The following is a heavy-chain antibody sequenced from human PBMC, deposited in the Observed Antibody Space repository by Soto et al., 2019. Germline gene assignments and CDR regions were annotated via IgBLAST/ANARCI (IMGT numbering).Heavy chain of an antibody. V-gene: IGHV3-15*07. D-gene: IGHD6-13*01. J-gene: IGHJ6*02. CDR3: IWQQDFYYGRAV. CDR2: IKSKGGGGTA. Sequence: EVQLVESGGGLVTPGASLTLSCAASGFSFSPAWMKWVRQAPGRGLEWVGLIKSKGGGGTADYAAPVKGRFIISSDDSKNTIYPQMNSLKPEDSALSYCIWQQDFYYGRAVWGQGTTVTVSS. CDR1: GFSFSPAW.